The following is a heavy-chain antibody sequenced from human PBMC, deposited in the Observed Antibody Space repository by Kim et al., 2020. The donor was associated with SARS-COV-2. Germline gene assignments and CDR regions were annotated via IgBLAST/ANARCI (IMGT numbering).Heavy chain of an antibody. D-gene: IGHD3-3*01. CDR1: GFTFSSYG. CDR3: ARGLEWYFDL. CDR2: ICYDGSNK. Sequence: GGSLRLSCAASGFTFSSYGMHWVRQAPGKGLEWVAVICYDGSNKFYADSVKGRFTISRDNSKNTLYLQMNSLRAEDTAVYYCARGLEWYFDLWGRGTLVTVSS. J-gene: IGHJ2*01. V-gene: IGHV3-33*01.